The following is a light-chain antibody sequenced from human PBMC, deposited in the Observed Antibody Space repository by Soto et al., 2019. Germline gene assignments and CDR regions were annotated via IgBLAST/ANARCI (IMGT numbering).Light chain of an antibody. CDR3: QHYDGPPFT. CDR2: GAS. J-gene: IGKJ3*01. Sequence: EIVLTQSPGTLSLSPGERATLSCRGSQSVASRFLAWYQQRPGQAPSLLIYGASSRATGIPDRFSGSGSGTDFTLIISRLEPEDFAVYYCQHYDGPPFTFGPGTKVDIK. V-gene: IGKV3-20*01. CDR1: QSVASRF.